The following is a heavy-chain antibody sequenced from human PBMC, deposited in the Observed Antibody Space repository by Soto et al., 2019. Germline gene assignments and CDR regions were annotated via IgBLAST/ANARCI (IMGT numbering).Heavy chain of an antibody. V-gene: IGHV3-43*01. J-gene: IGHJ6*02. CDR1: GFTFDDYT. CDR2: ISWDGGST. Sequence: HPGGSLRLSCAASGFTFDDYTMHWVRQAPGKGLEWVSLISWDGGSTYYADSVKGRFTISRDNSKNSLYLQMNSLRTEDTALYYCAKDMDTQLEPYYYYGMDVWGQGTTVTVSS. D-gene: IGHD1-1*01. CDR3: AKDMDTQLEPYYYYGMDV.